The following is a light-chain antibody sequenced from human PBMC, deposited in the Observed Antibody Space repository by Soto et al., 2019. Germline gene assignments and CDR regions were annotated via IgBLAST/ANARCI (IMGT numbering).Light chain of an antibody. CDR3: AAWDDRLNGHYV. V-gene: IGLV1-44*01. CDR2: SNY. CDR1: SSNIGSNT. Sequence: QSALTQPPSASGTPGQRVTISCSGSSSNIGSNTVNWYQHLPGTAPKLLIYSNYQRPSGVPDRFSGSKSGTSASLVISGLQSEDEADYYCAAWDDRLNGHYVFGTGTKVTVL. J-gene: IGLJ1*01.